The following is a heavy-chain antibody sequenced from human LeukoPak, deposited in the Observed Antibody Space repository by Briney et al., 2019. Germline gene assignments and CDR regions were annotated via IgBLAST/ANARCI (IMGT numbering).Heavy chain of an antibody. CDR2: IWYDGSNK. J-gene: IGHJ6*02. V-gene: IGHV3-33*01. CDR3: ARDKYYYYGMDV. CDR1: GFTFSSYG. Sequence: GRSLRLSCAASGFTFSSYGMHWVRQAPGKGLEWVAVIWYDGSNKYYADSVKGRFTISRDNSKNTLYLQMNSLRAEDTAVYYCARDKYYYYGMDVWGQGTTVTVSS.